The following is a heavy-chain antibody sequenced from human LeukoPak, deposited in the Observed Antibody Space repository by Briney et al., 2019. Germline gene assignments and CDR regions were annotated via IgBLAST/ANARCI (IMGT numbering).Heavy chain of an antibody. V-gene: IGHV3-21*01. CDR1: GFTFSSYS. J-gene: IGHJ3*02. D-gene: IGHD6-13*01. CDR2: ISSSSSYI. Sequence: GGSLRLSCAASGFTFSSYSMNWVRQAPGKGLEWYSSISSSSSYIYYADSVKGRFTISRDNAKNSLYLQMNSLRAEDTAVYYCARGHDRSIAAAGIDAFDIWGQGTMVTVSS. CDR3: ARGHDRSIAAAGIDAFDI.